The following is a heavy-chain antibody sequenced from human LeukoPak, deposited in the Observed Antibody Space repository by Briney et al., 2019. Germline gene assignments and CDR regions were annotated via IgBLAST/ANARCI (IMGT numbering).Heavy chain of an antibody. D-gene: IGHD2-21*02. V-gene: IGHV3-21*01. CDR2: ISSSSSYI. Sequence: GGSLRLSCAASGFTFSSYSMNWVRQAPGKGLEWVSSISSSSSYIYYADSVKGRFTISRDNAKNSLYLQMNSLRAEDTAVYYCARDGLAYCGGDCYSWFDPWGQGTLVTVSS. CDR1: GFTFSSYS. J-gene: IGHJ5*02. CDR3: ARDGLAYCGGDCYSWFDP.